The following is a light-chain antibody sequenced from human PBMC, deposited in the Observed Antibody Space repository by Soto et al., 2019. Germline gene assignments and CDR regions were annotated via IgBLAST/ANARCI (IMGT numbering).Light chain of an antibody. J-gene: IGLJ3*02. CDR3: SSDVSGYSLGV. CDR2: EVS. V-gene: IGLV2-14*01. CDR1: SSDINTSRY. Sequence: QSVLTQPASVSGSRGQSITISCIGASSDINTSRYVSWYQQHPGKAPKLLIYEVSIRPSGVSSRFSGSKSANTASLTISGLQPEDEADYFCSSDVSGYSLGVFGGGTKLTVL.